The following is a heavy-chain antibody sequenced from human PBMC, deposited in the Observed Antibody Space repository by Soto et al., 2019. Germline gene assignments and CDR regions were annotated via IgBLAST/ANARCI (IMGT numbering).Heavy chain of an antibody. Sequence: GGSLRLSWAASGFTFSSYSMNWVRQAPGKGLEWVSSISSSSSYIYYADSVKGRFTISRDNAKNSLYLQMNSLRAEDTAVYYCARDDYYDSSGYLAPLDYWGQGTLVTVSS. CDR3: ARDDYYDSSGYLAPLDY. V-gene: IGHV3-21*01. J-gene: IGHJ4*02. CDR2: ISSSSSYI. CDR1: GFTFSSYS. D-gene: IGHD3-22*01.